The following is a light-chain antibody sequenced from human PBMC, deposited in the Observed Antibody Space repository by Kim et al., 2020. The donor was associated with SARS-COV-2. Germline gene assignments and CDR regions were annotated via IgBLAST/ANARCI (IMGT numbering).Light chain of an antibody. J-gene: IGKJ5*01. V-gene: IGKV1-17*01. CDR2: GAS. CDR1: QDIGND. Sequence: PSVGDRVTSTCRASQDIGNDLGLYQQNPGRAPKRLIYGASNLQSGVPSRFSGSGSETEFTLTINSLQPEDFATYFCLQHRTYPITFGQGTRLEIK. CDR3: LQHRTYPIT.